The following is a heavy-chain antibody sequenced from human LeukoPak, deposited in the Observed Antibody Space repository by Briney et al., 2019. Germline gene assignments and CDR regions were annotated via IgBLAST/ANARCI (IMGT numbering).Heavy chain of an antibody. CDR1: GGSFSGYY. CDR3: ARAEGIAARQY. D-gene: IGHD6-6*01. CDR2: TYHSGST. V-gene: IGHV4-34*01. J-gene: IGHJ4*02. Sequence: PSETLSLTCAVYGGSFSGYYWSWIRQPPGRGLEWIGSTYHSGSTYYNPSLKSRVTISVDTSKNQFSLKLSSVTAADTAVYYCARAEGIAARQYWGQGTLVTVSS.